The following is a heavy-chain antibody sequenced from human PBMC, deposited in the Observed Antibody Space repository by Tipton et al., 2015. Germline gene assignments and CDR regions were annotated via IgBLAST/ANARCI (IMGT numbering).Heavy chain of an antibody. Sequence: SLRLSCAASGFSFDDYAMHWVRQGPGKGLEWVSGISWNSGSIGYGDSVKGRFTISRDNAKNSLYLQMNSLRAEDTAVYYCARDGKVAALDFWGQGTLVTVSS. J-gene: IGHJ4*02. CDR2: ISWNSGSI. D-gene: IGHD2-15*01. CDR3: ARDGKVAALDF. CDR1: GFSFDDYA. V-gene: IGHV3-9*01.